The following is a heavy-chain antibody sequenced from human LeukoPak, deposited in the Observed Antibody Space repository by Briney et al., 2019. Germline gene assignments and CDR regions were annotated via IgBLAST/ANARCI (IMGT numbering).Heavy chain of an antibody. CDR1: GLTFSSHA. CDR3: ARVDTAMDLDY. Sequence: PGGSLRLSCAASGLTFSSHAMIWVRQSPEKGVELVSVIYSGGTTYYADSVRGRFTISRDNSKKTLYLQMSSLRAEDTAVYYCARVDTAMDLDYWGEGTLVTVSS. CDR2: IYSGGTT. J-gene: IGHJ4*02. D-gene: IGHD5-18*01. V-gene: IGHV3-66*01.